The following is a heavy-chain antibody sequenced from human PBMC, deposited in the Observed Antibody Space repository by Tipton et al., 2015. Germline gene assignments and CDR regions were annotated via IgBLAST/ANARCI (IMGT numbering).Heavy chain of an antibody. CDR2: IYYSGDM. Sequence: YMSWIRQPPGKGLEWIGSIYYSGDMYYNPSLKSRVAMSVDTSNNHFSLRLTSLTASDTAVYYCASLLLYGDYVHGLGYWGRGTLVTVSS. D-gene: IGHD4-17*01. J-gene: IGHJ4*02. CDR3: ASLLLYGDYVHGLGY. V-gene: IGHV4-39*02. CDR1: Y.